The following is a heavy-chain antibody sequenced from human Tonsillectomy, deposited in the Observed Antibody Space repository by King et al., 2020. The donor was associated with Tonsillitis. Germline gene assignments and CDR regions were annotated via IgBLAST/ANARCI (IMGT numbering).Heavy chain of an antibody. CDR2: IYYSGST. Sequence: QLQESGPGLVKPSETLSLTCTVSDGSISSYYWSWIRQPPGKGLEWIGYIYYSGSTNYNPSLKSRVTISVDTSKNQFSLKLSSVTAADTALYYCARTLTIFGVIMEYFFDYWGQGTLVTVSS. CDR1: DGSISSYY. D-gene: IGHD3-3*01. V-gene: IGHV4-59*08. CDR3: ARTLTIFGVIMEYFFDY. J-gene: IGHJ4*02.